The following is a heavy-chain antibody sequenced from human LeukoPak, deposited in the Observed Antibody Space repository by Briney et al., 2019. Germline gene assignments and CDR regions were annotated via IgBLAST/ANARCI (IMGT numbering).Heavy chain of an antibody. CDR3: ARDCSSSSCSGSGFDY. J-gene: IGHJ4*02. Sequence: GGSLRLSCAASGFTFSSYSMNWVRQAPGKGLEWXXXXSSSSSTIYYADSVKGRFTISRDNAKNSLYLQMNSLRDEDTAVYYCARDCSSSSCSGSGFDYWGQGTLVTVSS. V-gene: IGHV3-48*02. D-gene: IGHD2-2*01. CDR1: GFTFSSYS. CDR2: XSSSSSTI.